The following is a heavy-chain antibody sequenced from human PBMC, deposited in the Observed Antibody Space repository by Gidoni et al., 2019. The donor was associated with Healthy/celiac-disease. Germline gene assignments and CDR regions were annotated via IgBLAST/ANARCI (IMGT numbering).Heavy chain of an antibody. CDR2: ISGSGGST. D-gene: IGHD3-10*01. Sequence: EVQLLESGGGLVQPGGSLRLSCAASGFTFSSYAMRWVRQAPGKGLEWVSAISGSGGSTYYADSVKGRFTISRDKSKNTLYLQMNSRRAEDTAVYYCAKAKLHGFRELFRSFCYFDYWGQGTLVTVSS. CDR1: GFTFSSYA. V-gene: IGHV3-23*01. CDR3: AKAKLHGFRELFRSFCYFDY. J-gene: IGHJ4*02.